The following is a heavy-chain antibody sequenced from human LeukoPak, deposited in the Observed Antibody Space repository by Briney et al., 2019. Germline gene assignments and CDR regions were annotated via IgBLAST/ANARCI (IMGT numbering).Heavy chain of an antibody. J-gene: IGHJ4*02. Sequence: ASVKVSCKASGYTFTGYYMHWVRQAPGQGLEWMGWINPNSGGTNYAQKFQGRVTMTRDTSISTAYMELSRLRSDDTAVYYCARGPVGATTPFDYWGQGTLVTVSS. CDR3: ARGPVGATTPFDY. CDR2: INPNSGGT. CDR1: GYTFTGYY. D-gene: IGHD1-26*01. V-gene: IGHV1-2*02.